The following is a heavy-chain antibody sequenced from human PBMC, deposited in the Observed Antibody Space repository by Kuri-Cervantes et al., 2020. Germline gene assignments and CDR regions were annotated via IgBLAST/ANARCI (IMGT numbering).Heavy chain of an antibody. CDR2: IYYSGST. Sequence: SETLSLTCAISSGSFSTDYWGWIRQPPGKGLEWIGSIYYSGSTYYNPSLKSRVTISVDTSKNQFSLKLSSVTAADTAVYYCARHHGDFGVVIPRPDFDYWGQGTLVTVSS. CDR3: ARHHGDFGVVIPRPDFDY. V-gene: IGHV4-39*01. J-gene: IGHJ4*02. CDR1: SGSFSTDY. D-gene: IGHD3-3*01.